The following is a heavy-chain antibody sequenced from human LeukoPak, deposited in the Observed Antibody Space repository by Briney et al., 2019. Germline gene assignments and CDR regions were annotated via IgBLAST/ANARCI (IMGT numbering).Heavy chain of an antibody. V-gene: IGHV1-69*04. Sequence: SVKVSCKASGGTFSSYTISWVRQAPGRGLEWMGMIIPILGIANYAQKFQGRVTITADKSTSTAYMELSSLRSEDTAVYYCARDAGDCSSISCYWRGHWFDPWGPGTLVTVSS. CDR3: ARDAGDCSSISCYWRGHWFDP. D-gene: IGHD2-2*01. CDR1: GGTFSSYT. J-gene: IGHJ5*02. CDR2: IIPILGIA.